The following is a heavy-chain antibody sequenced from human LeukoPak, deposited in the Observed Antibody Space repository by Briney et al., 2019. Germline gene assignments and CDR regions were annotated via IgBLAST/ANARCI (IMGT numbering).Heavy chain of an antibody. V-gene: IGHV4-34*01. CDR1: GGSLSGYY. CDR3: ARGGSDYYDSSDAFDI. Sequence: SETLSLTCAVYGGSLSGYYWSWIRQPPGKGLEWIGEINHSGSTNYNPSLKSRVTISVDTSKNQFSLKLSSVTAADTAVYYCARGGSDYYDSSDAFDIWGQGTMVTVSS. D-gene: IGHD3-22*01. CDR2: INHSGST. J-gene: IGHJ3*02.